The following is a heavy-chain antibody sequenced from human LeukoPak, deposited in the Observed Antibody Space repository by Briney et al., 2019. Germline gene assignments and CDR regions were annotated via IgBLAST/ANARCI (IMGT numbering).Heavy chain of an antibody. V-gene: IGHV3-23*01. J-gene: IGHJ4*02. CDR2: ISGSGGST. CDR1: GFTFSSYA. D-gene: IGHD1-26*01. Sequence: GGSLRLSCAASGFTFSSYAMSWVRQAPGKGLEWVSAISGSGGSTYYADSVKGRFTISRDNSKNTLYLQMNSLRAEDTAVYYCAKDSHSIYTGIVGATAFDCWGQGTLVTVSS. CDR3: AKDSHSIYTGIVGATAFDC.